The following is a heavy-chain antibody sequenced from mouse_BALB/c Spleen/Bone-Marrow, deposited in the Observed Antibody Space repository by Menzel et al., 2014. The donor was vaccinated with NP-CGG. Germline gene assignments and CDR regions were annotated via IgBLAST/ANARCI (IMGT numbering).Heavy chain of an antibody. Sequence: EVKLVESGGGLVKPGGSLKLSCAASGFTFSYYATSWVRQSPEKRLEWVAEISSGGTYTYYPDTVTGRFTNSRDNAKNTLYLEMSSLRSEDTAMYYCVRDSSGYFDYWGQGTTRTVSS. CDR1: GFTFSYYA. CDR3: VRDSSGYFDY. CDR2: ISSGGTYT. V-gene: IGHV5-9-4*01. J-gene: IGHJ2*01. D-gene: IGHD3-1*01.